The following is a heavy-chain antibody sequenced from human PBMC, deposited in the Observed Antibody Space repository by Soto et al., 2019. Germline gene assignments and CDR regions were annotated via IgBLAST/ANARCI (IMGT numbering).Heavy chain of an antibody. V-gene: IGHV1-18*01. CDR3: TRYLVFISPSTVTTDAY. Sequence: VQLVQSGAEVKKPGASVRVSCKASGYTFTSFGLSWVRQAPGQGPEWMGWISPESDKATYVHKFQGRITMTTDTSTTTAYMDLRSLRSDDTAVYYCTRYLVFISPSTVTTDAYWGQGTLVSVS. CDR2: ISPESDKA. CDR1: GYTFTSFG. D-gene: IGHD4-17*01. J-gene: IGHJ4*02.